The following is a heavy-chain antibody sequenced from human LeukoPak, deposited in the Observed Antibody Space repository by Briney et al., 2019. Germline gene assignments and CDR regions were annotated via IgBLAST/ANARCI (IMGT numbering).Heavy chain of an antibody. CDR2: ISYDGSNK. V-gene: IGHV3-30*18. D-gene: IGHD1-26*01. CDR1: GFTFSSYG. Sequence: PGGSLRLSCAASGFTFSSYGMHWVRQAPGKGLEWVAVISYDGSNKYYADSVKGRFTISRDNSKNTLYLQMTSLRAEDTAVYYCANLIVGATGDAFDIWGQGTMVTVSS. J-gene: IGHJ3*02. CDR3: ANLIVGATGDAFDI.